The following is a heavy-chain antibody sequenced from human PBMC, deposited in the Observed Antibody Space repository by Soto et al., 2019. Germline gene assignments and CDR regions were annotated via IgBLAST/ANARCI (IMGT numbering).Heavy chain of an antibody. CDR1: GFTFSIFA. CDR2: LSGSGDST. J-gene: IGHJ4*02. V-gene: IGHV3-23*01. Sequence: EVQLLESGGGLVQPGGSLRLSCAASGFTFSIFATSWVRQAPGKGLEWVSALSGSGDSTYYADSVKGRFTISRDNSKNTLYVQMNSLRAEDTAVYYCARAYSSNWFDYWGQGTLVTVSS. CDR3: ARAYSSNWFDY. D-gene: IGHD6-13*01.